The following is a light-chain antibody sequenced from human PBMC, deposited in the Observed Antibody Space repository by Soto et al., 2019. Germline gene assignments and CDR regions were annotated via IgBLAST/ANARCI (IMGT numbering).Light chain of an antibody. CDR3: QQYVISPVT. CDR1: QRVTNNY. Sequence: VLTQSAGTLSLSPGERATLSSTASQRVTNNYLAWYQQNTGQAPRLLIYGASSRATGIPDRFSGSGDGTDFNLTVSRLETEDFAVYYCQQYVISPVTFGGGTKVDIK. V-gene: IGKV3-20*01. J-gene: IGKJ4*01. CDR2: GAS.